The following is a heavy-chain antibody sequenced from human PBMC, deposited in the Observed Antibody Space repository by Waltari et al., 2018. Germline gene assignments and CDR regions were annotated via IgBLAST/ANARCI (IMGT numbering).Heavy chain of an antibody. Sequence: EVQLVESGGGLVQPGGSLRLSCAASGFTFSSYWMSWVRQAPGKGLEWVANIKQDGSEKDYVDSVKGRFTISRDNAKNSLYLQMNSLRAEDTAVYYCARVNNHVLRFLEWLLSSNFDYWGQGTLVTVSS. D-gene: IGHD3-3*01. CDR1: GFTFSSYW. J-gene: IGHJ4*02. CDR2: IKQDGSEK. CDR3: ARVNNHVLRFLEWLLSSNFDY. V-gene: IGHV3-7*01.